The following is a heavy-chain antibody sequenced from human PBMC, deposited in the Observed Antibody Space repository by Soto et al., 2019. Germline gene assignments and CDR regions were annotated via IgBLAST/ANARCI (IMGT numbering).Heavy chain of an antibody. CDR1: GGSISSDY. CDR3: ARHFRGSSGYYYYMDV. CDR2: IYYSGST. Sequence: QVQLQESGPGLVKPSETLSLTCTVSGGSISSDYWSWIRQPPGKGLDWIGYIYYSGSTNYNPSLKSRVAISGDTSKNQCSLKLISVTAADTAVYYCARHFRGSSGYYYYMDVWGKGTTVTVSS. V-gene: IGHV4-59*08. J-gene: IGHJ6*03. D-gene: IGHD3-10*01.